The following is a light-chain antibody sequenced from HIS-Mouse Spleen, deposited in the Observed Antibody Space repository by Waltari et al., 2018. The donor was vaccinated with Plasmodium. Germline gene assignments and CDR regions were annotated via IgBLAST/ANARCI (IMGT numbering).Light chain of an antibody. CDR3: QQRSNWPPLT. J-gene: IGKJ4*01. V-gene: IGKV3-11*01. CDR2: DAA. Sequence: EIVLTQSPATLSLPPGERATLSCRASQSVSSYLAWYQQKPGQAPRLLIYDAANRATGSPARFSGSGSGTDFTLTISSLEPEDFAVYYCQQRSNWPPLTFGGGTKVEIK. CDR1: QSVSSY.